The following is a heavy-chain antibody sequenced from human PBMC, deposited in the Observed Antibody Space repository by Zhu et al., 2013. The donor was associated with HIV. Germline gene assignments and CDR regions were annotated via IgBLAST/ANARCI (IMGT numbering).Heavy chain of an antibody. D-gene: IGHD1-26*01. V-gene: IGHV1-46*03. CDR1: GYTFTSYY. J-gene: IGHJ6*02. CDR3: ARDGGSVGATPYYYGMDV. Sequence: QVQLVQSGAEVKKPGASVKVSCKASGYTFTSYYMHWVRQAPGQGLEWMGIINPSGGSTSYAQKFQGRVTMTRDTSTSTVYMELSSLRSEDTAVYYCARDGGSVGATPYYYGMDVWGQGTTVTVSS. CDR2: INPSGGST.